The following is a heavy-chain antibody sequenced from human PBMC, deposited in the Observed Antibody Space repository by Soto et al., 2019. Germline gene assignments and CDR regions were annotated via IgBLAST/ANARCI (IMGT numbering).Heavy chain of an antibody. V-gene: IGHV5-51*01. Sequence: GESLKISCQGSGYRFTNQWIGWVRQKPGKGLEWMGIIYPDDSDTRYSPSFQGQVTISADKSISTAYLQWSSLKASDTAMYYCARHYHGNHYYYGMDAWSQGTTVTVSS. CDR2: IYPDDSDT. CDR1: GYRFTNQW. CDR3: ARHYHGNHYYYGMDA. D-gene: IGHD3-10*01. J-gene: IGHJ6*02.